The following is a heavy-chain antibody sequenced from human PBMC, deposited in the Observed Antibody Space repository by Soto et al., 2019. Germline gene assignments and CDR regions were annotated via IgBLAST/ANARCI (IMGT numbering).Heavy chain of an antibody. Sequence: SETLSLTCAVSGASMTSSHWWSWVRQPPGKGLEWIGEIYHTGSANYKPSLESRVTISVDTSKNQFSLKLTSVTAADTAVYYCARDKITGLFDYWGQGTLVTVSS. D-gene: IGHD2-8*02. V-gene: IGHV4-4*02. CDR3: ARDKITGLFDY. CDR1: GASMTSSHW. CDR2: IYHTGSA. J-gene: IGHJ4*02.